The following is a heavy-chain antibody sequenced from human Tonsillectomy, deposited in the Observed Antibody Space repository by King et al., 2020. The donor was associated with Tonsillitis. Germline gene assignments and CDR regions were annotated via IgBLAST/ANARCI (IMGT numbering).Heavy chain of an antibody. CDR2: IIPIFGTA. V-gene: IGHV1-69*01. CDR3: AGDSSPLQYCVGDCTFDY. J-gene: IGHJ4*02. Sequence: QLVQSGAEVKKPGSSVKVSCKASGGTFSSYAISWVRQAPGQGLEWMGGIIPIFGTANYAQKFQGRVTITADESTSTAYMELSSLRSEDTAVYYCAGDSSPLQYCVGDCTFDYWGQGTLVTVSS. D-gene: IGHD2-21*02. CDR1: GGTFSSYA.